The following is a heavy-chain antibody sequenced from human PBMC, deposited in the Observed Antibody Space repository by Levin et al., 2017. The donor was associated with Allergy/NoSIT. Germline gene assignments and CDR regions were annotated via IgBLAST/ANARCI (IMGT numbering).Heavy chain of an antibody. CDR3: ARDRGAVGFGELFQLYYYYYGMDV. J-gene: IGHJ6*02. CDR1: GFTFSSYS. CDR2: ISSSSSTI. D-gene: IGHD3-10*01. Sequence: GESLKISCAASGFTFSSYSMNWVRQAPGKGLEWVSYISSSSSTIYYADSVKGRFTISRDNAKNSLYLQMNSLRDEDTAVYYCARDRGAVGFGELFQLYYYYYGMDVWGQGTTVTVSS. V-gene: IGHV3-48*02.